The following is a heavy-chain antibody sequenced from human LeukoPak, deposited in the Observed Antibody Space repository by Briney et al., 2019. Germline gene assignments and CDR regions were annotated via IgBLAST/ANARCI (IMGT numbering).Heavy chain of an antibody. CDR3: AKESVRYSSSGEGQK. D-gene: IGHD6-13*01. J-gene: IGHJ4*02. V-gene: IGHV3-23*01. CDR2: ISDNGDST. CDR1: GFTFSTFA. Sequence: GESLRLSCAASGFTFSTFAVSWVRQAPGKGLEWVLIISDNGDSTYYADSVKGRFTTSRDNSKNTLYLQMNSLRAEDTAVYYCAKESVRYSSSGEGQKWGQGTLVTVSS.